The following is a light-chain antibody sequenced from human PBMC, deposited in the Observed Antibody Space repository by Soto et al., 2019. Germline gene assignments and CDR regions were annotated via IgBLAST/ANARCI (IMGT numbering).Light chain of an antibody. CDR3: QSYDSSLSGVV. J-gene: IGLJ2*01. CDR1: SSNIGAGYD. CDR2: GNS. V-gene: IGLV1-40*01. Sequence: QLVLTQPPSGSGAPGQRVTICCTGSSSNIGAGYDVHWYQQLPGTAPKLLIYGNSNRPSGVPDRFSGSKSGTSASLAITGLQAEDEADYYCQSYDSSLSGVVFGGGTKLTVL.